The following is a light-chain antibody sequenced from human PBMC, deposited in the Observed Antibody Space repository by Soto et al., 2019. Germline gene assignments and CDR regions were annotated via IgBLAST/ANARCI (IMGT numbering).Light chain of an antibody. CDR2: EAS. Sequence: DIQMTQSPSTLSASVGDRVTITCRASQTLTGHLAWYQQKPGKAPNLLIYEASSLESGVPSRFSGSGFDTEFTLTISSLQPDYVATYYCQQYKFYWTFGQGTKVEIK. J-gene: IGKJ1*01. CDR1: QTLTGH. CDR3: QQYKFYWT. V-gene: IGKV1-5*03.